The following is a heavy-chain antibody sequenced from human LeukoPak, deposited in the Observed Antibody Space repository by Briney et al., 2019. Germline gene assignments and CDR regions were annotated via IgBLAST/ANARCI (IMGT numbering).Heavy chain of an antibody. J-gene: IGHJ4*02. Sequence: GGSLRLSCAASGFTFSSYAVSWLRQAPGKGLEWVSAISGSGGTTYYADSVKGRFTISRDNSKNTLYLQMNSLRAEDTAVYYCAKDNKLELPYYFDYWGQGTLVTVSS. CDR2: ISGSGGTT. CDR1: GFTFSSYA. V-gene: IGHV3-23*01. D-gene: IGHD1-7*01. CDR3: AKDNKLELPYYFDY.